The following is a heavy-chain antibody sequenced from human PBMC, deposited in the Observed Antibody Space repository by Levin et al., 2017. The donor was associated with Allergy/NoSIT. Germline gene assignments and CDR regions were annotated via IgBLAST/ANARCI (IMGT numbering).Heavy chain of an antibody. D-gene: IGHD3-3*01. CDR3: AKNSHHYDFWSGYPKYYFDY. V-gene: IGHV3-23*01. CDR2: ISGSGGST. CDR1: GFTFSSYA. J-gene: IGHJ4*02. Sequence: GGSLRLSCAASGFTFSSYAMSWVRQAPGKGLEWVSAISGSGGSTYYADSVKGRFTISRDNSKNTLYLQMNSLRAEDTAVYYCAKNSHHYDFWSGYPKYYFDYWGQGTLVTVSS.